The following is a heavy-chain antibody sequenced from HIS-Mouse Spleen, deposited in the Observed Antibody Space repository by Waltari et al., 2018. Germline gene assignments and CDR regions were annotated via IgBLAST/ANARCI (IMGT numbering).Heavy chain of an antibody. CDR2: IYYSGST. D-gene: IGHD6-13*01. V-gene: IGHV4-39*07. J-gene: IGHJ2*01. CDR3: AREIPYSSSWYDWYFDL. CDR1: GGSIGSSSYY. Sequence: QLQLQESGPGLVKPSETLSLTCPVSGGSIGSSSYYWGWIRQPPGKGLEWIGSIYYSGSTYYNPSLKSRVTISVDTSKNQFSLKLSSVNAADTAVYYCAREIPYSSSWYDWYFDLWGRGTLVTVSS.